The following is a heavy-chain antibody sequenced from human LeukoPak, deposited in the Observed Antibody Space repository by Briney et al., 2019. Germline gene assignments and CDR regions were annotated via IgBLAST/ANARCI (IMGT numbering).Heavy chain of an antibody. CDR2: TGSTGVST. D-gene: IGHD2-2*01. CDR1: GFTSSSYA. V-gene: IGHV3-23*01. CDR3: AKDPGVVPAHYFDY. Sequence: GGSLRLSCAASGFTSSSYAMNWVRQAPGKGLEWVSATGSTGVSTFYADSVKGRFTVSRDNSKNTLSLQMSSLRAEDTAVYYCAKDPGVVPAHYFDYWGQGILVTVSS. J-gene: IGHJ4*02.